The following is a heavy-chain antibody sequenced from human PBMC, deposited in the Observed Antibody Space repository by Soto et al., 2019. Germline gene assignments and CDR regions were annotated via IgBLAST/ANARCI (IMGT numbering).Heavy chain of an antibody. V-gene: IGHV1-18*01. CDR1: GYTLTNYG. CDR2: ISGHNGNT. CDR3: VRDWQLSP. D-gene: IGHD1-1*01. J-gene: IGHJ5*02. Sequence: QVQLVQSGDEVQKTGASVKVSCRASGYTLTNYGISWVRQSPGQGLFWMGWISGHNGNTLYAQNVQDRLSLTIDTSTNTAYMELMSLKIDDTAMYYCVRDWQLSPWGQGTLVTVSS.